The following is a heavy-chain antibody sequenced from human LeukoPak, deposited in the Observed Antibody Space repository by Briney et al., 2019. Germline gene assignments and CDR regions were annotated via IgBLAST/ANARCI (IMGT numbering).Heavy chain of an antibody. J-gene: IGHJ6*02. CDR3: ARDGVPAAMHYYYGMDV. Sequence: ASVKVSCKASGYTFTDYYINWVRQAPGQGLEWMGWISAYTGNTNYAQKLQGRVTMTTDTSTSTAYTELRSLRSDDTAVYYCARDGVPAAMHYYYGMDVWGQGTTVTVSS. CDR1: GYTFTDYY. CDR2: ISAYTGNT. V-gene: IGHV1-18*01. D-gene: IGHD2-2*01.